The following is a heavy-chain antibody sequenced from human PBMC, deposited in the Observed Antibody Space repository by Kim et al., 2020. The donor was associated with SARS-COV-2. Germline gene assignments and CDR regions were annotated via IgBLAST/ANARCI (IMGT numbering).Heavy chain of an antibody. CDR3: VSNVRQGSRITMIVGYY. J-gene: IGHJ4*02. D-gene: IGHD3-22*01. Sequence: VKGRFTISRDNSKNTLYLQMSSLRAEDTAVYYCVSNVRQGSRITMIVGYYWGQGTLVTVSS. V-gene: IGHV3-64D*09.